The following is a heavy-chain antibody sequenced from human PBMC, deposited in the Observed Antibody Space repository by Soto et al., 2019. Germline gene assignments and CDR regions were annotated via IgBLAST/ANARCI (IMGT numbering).Heavy chain of an antibody. CDR3: AREGPAPYYYSGMDV. CDR1: GYSFTTYG. J-gene: IGHJ6*02. V-gene: IGHV1-18*01. CDR2: ISGYNGNT. Sequence: QVQLVQSRGEVKKPGASVKVSCKTSGYSFTTYGISWVRQAPGQGLEWMGWISGYNGNTNYAQNLQGRVTMTTDTSTSTAYMELRSRRSDDTAVYYCAREGPAPYYYSGMDVWGQGSTVTVSS.